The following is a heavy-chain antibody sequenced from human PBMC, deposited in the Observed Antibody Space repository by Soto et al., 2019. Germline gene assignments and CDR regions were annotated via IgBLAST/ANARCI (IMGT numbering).Heavy chain of an antibody. CDR1: GGSISSSSYY. V-gene: IGHV4-39*01. Sequence: SETLSLTCTVSGGSISSSSYYWGWIRQPPGKGLEWIGSIYYSGSTYYNPSLKSRVTISVDTSKNQFSLKLSSVTAADTAVYYCARRSLMDNWFDPWGQGTLVTVSS. J-gene: IGHJ5*02. CDR2: IYYSGST. CDR3: ARRSLMDNWFDP.